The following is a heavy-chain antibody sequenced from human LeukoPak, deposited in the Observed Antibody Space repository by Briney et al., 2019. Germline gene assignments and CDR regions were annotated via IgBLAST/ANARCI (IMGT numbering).Heavy chain of an antibody. J-gene: IGHJ5*02. CDR1: GFTFSSYW. Sequence: PGGSLRLSCEASGFTFSSYWMSWVRQAPGKGLEWVANIKQDGSEKNYVDSVKGRFTISRDNAKNSLYLQMNILRTEDTAVYYCAKEGTPQVSTWYDLWGQGTQVIVSS. CDR3: AKEGTPQVSTWYDL. D-gene: IGHD3-10*01. CDR2: IKQDGSEK. V-gene: IGHV3-7*01.